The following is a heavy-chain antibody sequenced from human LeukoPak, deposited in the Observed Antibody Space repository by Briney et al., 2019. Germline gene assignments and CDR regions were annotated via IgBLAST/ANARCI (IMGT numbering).Heavy chain of an antibody. CDR3: ARDQYSYAHAAH. CDR1: GVTLSPYG. D-gene: IGHD5-18*01. CDR2: ISYEGGTQ. V-gene: IGHV3-30*03. Sequence: PGMSLRLSCAASGVTLSPYGMHWIRQAPGKGLEWVAVISYEGGTQHYADSVKGRFTISRDNSKNTLHLRMNSLRAEDTAVYYCARDQYSYAHAAHWGQGTLVTVSS. J-gene: IGHJ4*02.